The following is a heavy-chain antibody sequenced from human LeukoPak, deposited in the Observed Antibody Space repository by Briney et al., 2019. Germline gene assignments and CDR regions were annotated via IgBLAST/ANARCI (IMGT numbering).Heavy chain of an antibody. CDR3: ARDRYSSSWSSFGYYYYMDV. D-gene: IGHD6-13*01. CDR2: IYHSGST. V-gene: IGHV4-4*02. J-gene: IGHJ6*03. CDR1: GGSISSSNW. Sequence: SETLSLTCAVSGGSISSSNWWSWVRQPPGKGLEWIGEIYHSGSTNYNPSLKSRVTISVDKSKNQFSLKLSSVTAADTAVYYCARDRYSSSWSSFGYYYYMDVWGKGTTVTVSS.